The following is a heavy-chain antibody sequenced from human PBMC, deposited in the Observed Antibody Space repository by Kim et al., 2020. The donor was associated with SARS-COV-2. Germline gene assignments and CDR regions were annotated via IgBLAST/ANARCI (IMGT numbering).Heavy chain of an antibody. J-gene: IGHJ6*02. CDR2: IYYSGST. D-gene: IGHD2-2*01. CDR3: ARQLIYCSSTSCYDNYYYYGMDF. Sequence: SETLSLTCTVSGGSISSYYWSWIRQPPGKGLEWIGYIYYSGSTNYNPSLKSRVTISVDTSKNQFSLKLSSVTAADTAVYYCARQLIYCSSTSCYDNYYYYGMDFWRQGTTVTVSS. V-gene: IGHV4-59*08. CDR1: GGSISSYY.